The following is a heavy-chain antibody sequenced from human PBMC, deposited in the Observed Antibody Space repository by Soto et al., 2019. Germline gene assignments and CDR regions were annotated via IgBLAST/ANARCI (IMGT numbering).Heavy chain of an antibody. D-gene: IGHD6-13*01. V-gene: IGHV3-74*01. Sequence: EVQLVESGGGLVQPGGSLRLSCAASGFTFSSYWMHWVRQAPGKGLVWVSRINSDGSSTSYADSVKGRFTISRDNAKNTLYLQMNSLRAEDTAVYYCAAAAGSLDAFDIWGQGTMVTVSS. CDR3: AAAAGSLDAFDI. CDR2: INSDGSST. CDR1: GFTFSSYW. J-gene: IGHJ3*02.